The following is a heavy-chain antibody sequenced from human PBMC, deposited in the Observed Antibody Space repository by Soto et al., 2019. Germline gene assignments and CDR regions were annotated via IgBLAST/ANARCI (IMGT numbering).Heavy chain of an antibody. Sequence: GESLKISRKGSGYSCTSYWVGWVRQMPGKCLGWMGIIYPGDSDTRYSPSFQGQVTISADKSISTAYLQWSSLKASDTAMYYCARHNFGTMVRGATPVVRYYYMDVWGKGTTVTVS. V-gene: IGHV5-51*01. J-gene: IGHJ6*03. D-gene: IGHD3-10*01. CDR1: GYSCTSYW. CDR3: ARHNFGTMVRGATPVVRYYYMDV. CDR2: IYPGDSDT.